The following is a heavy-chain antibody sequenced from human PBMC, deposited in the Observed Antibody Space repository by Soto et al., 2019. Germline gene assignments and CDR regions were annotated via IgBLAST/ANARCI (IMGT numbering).Heavy chain of an antibody. CDR3: ARGGFYDSSGARNYYYYGMNV. Sequence: ASVKXSCKASGYTFTSYGINWVRQAPGQGLEWLGWISAYDGYTNYAQILQGRVSMTTDTSTKTAYMELRSLRSDDTAMYYCARGGFYDSSGARNYYYYGMNVWGQGTTVTVSS. D-gene: IGHD3-22*01. J-gene: IGHJ6*02. V-gene: IGHV1-18*01. CDR2: ISAYDGYT. CDR1: GYTFTSYG.